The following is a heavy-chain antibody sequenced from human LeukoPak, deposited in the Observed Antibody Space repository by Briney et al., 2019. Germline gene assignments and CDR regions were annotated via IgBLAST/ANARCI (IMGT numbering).Heavy chain of an antibody. V-gene: IGHV3-48*02. Sequence: AGGSLRLSCAASGFTFSSYSMNWVRQAPGKGLEWVSYISSSISTMYYADSVEGRFTISRDNAKTSLYLQMNSLRDEDTAIYYCGRDFADGDGFDMWGQGTLVTVSS. CDR2: ISSSISTM. CDR1: GFTFSSYS. CDR3: GRDFADGDGFDM. J-gene: IGHJ3*02.